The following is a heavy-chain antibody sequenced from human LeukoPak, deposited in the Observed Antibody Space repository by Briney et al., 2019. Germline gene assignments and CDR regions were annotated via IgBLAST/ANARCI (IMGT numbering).Heavy chain of an antibody. CDR1: GFTFSDYY. D-gene: IGHD2-2*01. J-gene: IGHJ3*02. Sequence: GGSLRLSCAASGFTFSDYYMSWIRQAPGKGLEWVSYISSSGSTIYYADSVKGRFTISRDNAKNSLYLQMNSLRAEDTAVYYCAREGPMGGVVVPAAHDNTRDAFDIWGQGTMVTVPS. CDR2: ISSSGSTI. CDR3: AREGPMGGVVVPAAHDNTRDAFDI. V-gene: IGHV3-11*04.